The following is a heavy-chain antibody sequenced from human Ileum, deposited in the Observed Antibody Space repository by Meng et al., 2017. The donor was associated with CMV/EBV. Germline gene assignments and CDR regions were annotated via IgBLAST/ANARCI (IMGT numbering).Heavy chain of an antibody. CDR2: IRSKANSYAT. J-gene: IGHJ5*02. Sequence: GGSLRLSCAASGFTFSGSAMHWVRQASGKGLEWVGRIRSKANSYATAYAASVKGRFTISRDDSKNTAYLQMNSLKTEDTAVYYCTRHAGFDDFWSPDWFDPWGQGTLVTVSS. D-gene: IGHD3-3*01. CDR1: GFTFSGSA. V-gene: IGHV3-73*01. CDR3: TRHAGFDDFWSPDWFDP.